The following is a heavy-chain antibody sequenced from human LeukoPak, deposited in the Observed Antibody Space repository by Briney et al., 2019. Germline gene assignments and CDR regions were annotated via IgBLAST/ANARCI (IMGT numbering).Heavy chain of an antibody. D-gene: IGHD2/OR15-2a*01. Sequence: HPGGSLRLSCAASGFTFSTYAMSWDRQAPGKGLVWVSRINPDDKSASYADSVKGRFTIARDDARKTLYLQMNSLRAEDTAVYYCLTIVETTLDAFDIWGQGTKVTVSS. V-gene: IGHV3-74*01. CDR1: GFTFSTYA. CDR3: LTIVETTLDAFDI. J-gene: IGHJ3*02. CDR2: INPDDKSA.